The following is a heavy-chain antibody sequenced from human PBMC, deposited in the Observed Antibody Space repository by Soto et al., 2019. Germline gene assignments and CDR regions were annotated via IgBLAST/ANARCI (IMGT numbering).Heavy chain of an antibody. D-gene: IGHD4-17*01. CDR2: INHSGST. J-gene: IGHJ6*02. Sequence: NPSETLSLTCAVYGGSFSGYYLSWIRQPPGKGLEWIGEINHSGSTNYNPSLKSRVTISVDTSKNQFSLKLSSVTAADTAVYYCARGPRGRTVTSYYYYYGMDVWGQGTTVTSP. CDR3: ARGPRGRTVTSYYYYYGMDV. CDR1: GGSFSGYY. V-gene: IGHV4-34*01.